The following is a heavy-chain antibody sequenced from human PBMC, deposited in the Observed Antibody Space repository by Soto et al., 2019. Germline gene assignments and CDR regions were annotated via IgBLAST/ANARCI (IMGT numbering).Heavy chain of an antibody. CDR1: GFTFSSYG. CDR2: ISYDGSNK. Sequence: GGSLRLSCAASGFTFSSYGMHWVRQAPGKGLEWVAVISYDGSNKYYADSVKGRFTISRDNSKNTLYLQMNSLRAEDTAVYYCAKELVNIDTAMVTGFDYWGQGTLVTVSS. V-gene: IGHV3-30*18. D-gene: IGHD5-18*01. CDR3: AKELVNIDTAMVTGFDY. J-gene: IGHJ4*02.